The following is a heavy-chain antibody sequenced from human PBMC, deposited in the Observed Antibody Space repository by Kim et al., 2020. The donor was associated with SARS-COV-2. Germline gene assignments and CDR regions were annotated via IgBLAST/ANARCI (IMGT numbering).Heavy chain of an antibody. CDR3: ARDAVTKGTTVIIDDY. J-gene: IGHJ4*02. Sequence: GGSLRLSCAASGFTFSSYSMNWVRQAPGKGLEWVSYISSSSSTIYYADSVKGRFTISRDNAKNSLYLQMHSLRPEDTAVYYCARDAVTKGTTVIIDDYWGQGTLVTVSS. CDR2: ISSSSSTI. V-gene: IGHV3-48*04. D-gene: IGHD4-17*01. CDR1: GFTFSSYS.